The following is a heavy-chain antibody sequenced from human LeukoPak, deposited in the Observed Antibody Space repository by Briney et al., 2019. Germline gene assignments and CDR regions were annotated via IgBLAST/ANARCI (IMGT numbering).Heavy chain of an antibody. CDR3: AKAISPLLRYFDWLHIREPDY. D-gene: IGHD3-9*01. Sequence: GGSLRLSCAASGFTFSSYGMHWVRQAPGKGLEWVAFIRYDGSNKYYADSVKGRFTISRDNSKNTLYLQMNSLRAEDTAVYYCAKAISPLLRYFDWLHIREPDYWGQGTLVTVSS. V-gene: IGHV3-30*02. CDR2: IRYDGSNK. CDR1: GFTFSSYG. J-gene: IGHJ4*02.